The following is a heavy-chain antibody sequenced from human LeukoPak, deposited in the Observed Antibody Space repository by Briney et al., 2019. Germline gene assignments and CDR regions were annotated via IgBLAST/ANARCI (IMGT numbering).Heavy chain of an antibody. CDR1: GFTFGDYA. CDR2: ISWNSGRI. Sequence: GGSLRLSCAAAGFTFGDYAMHWVRQAPGKGLEWVSSISWNSGRIGYADSVKGRFTISRDNAKKSLYLQTNSLRAEDTALYYCAKDFGWNDVYQYYIDDWGKGTTVTVSS. J-gene: IGHJ6*03. CDR3: AKDFGWNDVYQYYIDD. V-gene: IGHV3-9*01. D-gene: IGHD1-1*01.